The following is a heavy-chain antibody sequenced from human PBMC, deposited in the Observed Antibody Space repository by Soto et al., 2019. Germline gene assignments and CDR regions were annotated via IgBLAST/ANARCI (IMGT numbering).Heavy chain of an antibody. J-gene: IGHJ4*02. CDR1: GXTFSSYA. CDR2: ISYDGSNK. V-gene: IGHV3-30-3*01. D-gene: IGHD3-22*01. CDR3: ARARDSDY. Sequence: LRLSCAASGXTFSSYAMHWVRQAPGKGLEWVAVISYDGSNKYYADSVEGRFTISRDNSKNTLYLQMNSLRAEDTAVYYCARARDSDYWGQGTRVTVSS.